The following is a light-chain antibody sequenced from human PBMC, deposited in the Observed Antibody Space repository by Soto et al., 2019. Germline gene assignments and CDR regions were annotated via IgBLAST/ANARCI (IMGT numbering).Light chain of an antibody. CDR2: GAS. Sequence: EIEITQSPAARSECRGERVTLSCRASQRFSSNLAWYQHKPGQAPRLLIYGASSRATGIPARFSGSGSGTEFTLTISSLQCEGFAAYSCQQYNNWSRPFGQGTKVDNK. CDR1: QRFSSN. V-gene: IGKV3-15*01. CDR3: QQYNNWSRP. J-gene: IGKJ1*01.